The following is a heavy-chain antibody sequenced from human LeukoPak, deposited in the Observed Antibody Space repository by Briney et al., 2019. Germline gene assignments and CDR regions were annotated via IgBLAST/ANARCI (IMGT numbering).Heavy chain of an antibody. Sequence: ASVKVSCKASGYTFTNYYIHWMRQAPGQGLEWVGIINLNAVTTRYAQKFQGRITVTRDTSTSTVYMELSSLRSEDTAVYFCAREGAAEAKNFDYWGQGTLVIVSS. J-gene: IGHJ4*02. CDR2: INLNAVTT. D-gene: IGHD6-25*01. V-gene: IGHV1-46*01. CDR3: AREGAAEAKNFDY. CDR1: GYTFTNYY.